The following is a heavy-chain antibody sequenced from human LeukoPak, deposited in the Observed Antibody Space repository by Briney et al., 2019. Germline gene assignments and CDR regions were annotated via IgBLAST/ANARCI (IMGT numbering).Heavy chain of an antibody. V-gene: IGHV3-7*01. Sequence: PGRSLRPSCAASGFTVSGYWMSWVRQAPGKGLEWVANINIEGSVKHYVDSAKGRFTNSRDNAKNSLYLQMNSLRAEDTALYYCATSDDSSGSDWGQGTLVTVSS. D-gene: IGHD3-22*01. CDR1: GFTVSGYW. CDR2: INIEGSVK. J-gene: IGHJ4*02. CDR3: ATSDDSSGSD.